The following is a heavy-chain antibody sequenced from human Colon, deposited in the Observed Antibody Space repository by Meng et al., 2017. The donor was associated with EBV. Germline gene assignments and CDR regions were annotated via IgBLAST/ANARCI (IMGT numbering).Heavy chain of an antibody. CDR1: GDSISSGDYS. CDR3: ARGPYCGGDCYWFDP. Sequence: HLLLQESDSGLVQPPQYLSLPCAVSGDSISSGDYSWSWIRQPPGQGLEWIGYIYHGGTTYNTSLKSRVTISVDNSKNQFSLRLTSVTAADTAVYYCARGPYCGGDCYWFDPWGQGTLVTVSS. V-gene: IGHV4-30-2*01. CDR2: IYHGGTT. J-gene: IGHJ5*02. D-gene: IGHD2-21*02.